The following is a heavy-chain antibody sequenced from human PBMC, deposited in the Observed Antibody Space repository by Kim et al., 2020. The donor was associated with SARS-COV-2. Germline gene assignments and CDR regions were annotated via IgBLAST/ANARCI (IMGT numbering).Heavy chain of an antibody. CDR2: IYSGGST. Sequence: GGSLRLSCAASGFTVSSNYMSWVRQAPGKGLEWVSVIYSGGSTYYADSVKGRFTISRDNSKNTLYLQMNSLRAEDTAVYYCARAFDDILTGYYWGQGTLVTVSS. CDR3: ARAFDDILTGYY. D-gene: IGHD3-9*01. J-gene: IGHJ4*02. V-gene: IGHV3-66*01. CDR1: GFTVSSNY.